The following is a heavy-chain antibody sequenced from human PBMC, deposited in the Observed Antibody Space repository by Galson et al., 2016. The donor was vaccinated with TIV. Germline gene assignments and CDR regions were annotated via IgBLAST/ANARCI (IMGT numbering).Heavy chain of an antibody. V-gene: IGHV3-74*01. J-gene: IGHJ3*02. CDR1: GFRFNNYW. CDR2: INSDGRTI. D-gene: IGHD3-22*01. CDR3: ARTNDRALTPFDI. Sequence: SLRLSCAASGFRFNNYWMHWVRQAPGMGLVWVSRINSDGRTISYVDTVTGRFTLYRDNAKNTLYLKMNSLRAEDTALYYCARTNDRALTPFDIWGQGTMVAVSS.